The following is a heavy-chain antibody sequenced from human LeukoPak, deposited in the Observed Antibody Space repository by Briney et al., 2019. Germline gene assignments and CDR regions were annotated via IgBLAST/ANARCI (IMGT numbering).Heavy chain of an antibody. J-gene: IGHJ3*02. CDR3: ARVTEGDAFEI. V-gene: IGHV1-8*01. CDR1: EYTFTSYD. CDR2: MNPNSGNT. Sequence: ASVQASCEASEYTFTSYDSNWVRQATGPGLEWMEWMNPNSGNTGYAQKFQGRVTMTRNTSISTAYMELSSLRSEDTAGYYLARVTEGDAFEIWGQGTMVTVSS.